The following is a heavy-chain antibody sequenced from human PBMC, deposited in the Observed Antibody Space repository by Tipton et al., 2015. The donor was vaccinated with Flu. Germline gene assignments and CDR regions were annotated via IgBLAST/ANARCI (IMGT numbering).Heavy chain of an antibody. J-gene: IGHJ4*02. CDR2: IYSSGST. D-gene: IGHD3-10*01. CDR3: ARVLAGHFGEGYFFDY. CDR1: GDSISSFY. Sequence: TLSLTCSVSGDSISSFYWSWIRQPPGKGLEWIGYIYSSGSTTYNPSLKSRVSMSADTSMNQFSLRLNSMTAADTAIYYCARVLAGHFGEGYFFDYWGQGALVTVSS. V-gene: IGHV4-59*01.